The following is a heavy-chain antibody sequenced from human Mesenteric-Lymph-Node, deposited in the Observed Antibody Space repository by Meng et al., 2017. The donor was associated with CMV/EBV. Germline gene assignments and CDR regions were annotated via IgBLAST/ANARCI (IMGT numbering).Heavy chain of an antibody. D-gene: IGHD6-25*01. Sequence: GGSLRLSCAASGFNFSASYMHWVRQAPGKGLEWVALIQYDRSDPYYAESVKGRFTISRDNFKNMLFLQMDSLTPDDTALYFCVKSAAIGTQYFDFWGQGILVTVSS. CDR1: GFNFSASY. V-gene: IGHV3-30*02. CDR2: IQYDRSDP. CDR3: VKSAAIGTQYFDF. J-gene: IGHJ4*02.